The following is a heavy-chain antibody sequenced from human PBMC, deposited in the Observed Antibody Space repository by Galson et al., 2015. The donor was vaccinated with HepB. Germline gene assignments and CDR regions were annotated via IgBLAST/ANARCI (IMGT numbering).Heavy chain of an antibody. Sequence: SVKVSCKASGGTFSSYSISWVRQAPGQGLDYMGRIIPILGIANYAPKFQGRVTITADKSTSTAYMELSSLRSEDTAVYYCARWVGDYGSGSYYKDPWGQGTLVTVSS. D-gene: IGHD3-10*01. CDR3: ARWVGDYGSGSYYKDP. V-gene: IGHV1-69*02. CDR2: IIPILGIA. J-gene: IGHJ5*02. CDR1: GGTFSSYS.